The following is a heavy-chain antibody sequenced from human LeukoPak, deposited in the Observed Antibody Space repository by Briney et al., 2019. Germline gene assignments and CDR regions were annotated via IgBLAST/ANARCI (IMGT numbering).Heavy chain of an antibody. CDR2: ISYDGSNK. J-gene: IGHJ4*02. CDR1: GFTFSSYA. D-gene: IGHD3-22*01. CDR3: ARDLASSGYYYFDY. Sequence: GGSLRLSCAASGFTFSSYAMHWVRQAPGEGLEWVAVISYDGSNKYYADSVKGRFTISRDNSKNTLYLQMNSLRAEDTAVCYCARDLASSGYYYFDYWGQGTLVTVSS. V-gene: IGHV3-30*04.